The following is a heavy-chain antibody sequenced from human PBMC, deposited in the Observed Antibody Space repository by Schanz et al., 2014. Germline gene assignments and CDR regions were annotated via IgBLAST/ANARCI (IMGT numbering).Heavy chain of an antibody. D-gene: IGHD2-21*01. Sequence: QVQLVQSGAEVKKPGVSVKASCEASGYTFTSYYIHWFRQAPGQGLEWMGLINPSVGNTNYAQKFRGRVTMTRDTSTSTVYMELSSLRSEDTAVYFCARGPSTGDFDIWGQGTMVTVSS. CDR3: ARGPSTGDFDI. V-gene: IGHV1-46*03. CDR1: GYTFTSYY. J-gene: IGHJ3*02. CDR2: INPSVGNT.